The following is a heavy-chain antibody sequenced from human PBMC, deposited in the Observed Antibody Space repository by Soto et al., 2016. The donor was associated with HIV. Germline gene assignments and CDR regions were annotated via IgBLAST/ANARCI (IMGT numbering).Heavy chain of an antibody. CDR1: GFSFRDYA. V-gene: IGHV3-23*01. J-gene: IGHJ4*02. CDR3: AREAVVATIFDF. D-gene: IGHD5-12*01. Sequence: EVQLLESGGGLVRPGGSLRIFCEVSGFSFRDYAMDWVRQTPGKGLEWVSGISGKGDVTFYTDSVKGRFTMSRDNSRNKVFLHMDSLRDEDSAVYYCAREAVVATIFDFWGQGTRSLSPQ. CDR2: ISGKGDVT.